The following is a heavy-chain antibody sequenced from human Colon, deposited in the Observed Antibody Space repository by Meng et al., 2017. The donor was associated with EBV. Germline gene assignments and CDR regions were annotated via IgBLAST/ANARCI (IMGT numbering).Heavy chain of an antibody. V-gene: IGHV3-53*01. Sequence: VRLEESGGGSIRPGGSLRLSCTGSGFTVNSNYMAWVRQAPGKGLEWVAVMYSNGDTYYADSMKGRLTISRHASQNTLYLQMNSLRVEDTAVYYCAKSIYGDFSSCGYWGQGTLVTVSS. J-gene: IGHJ4*02. CDR3: AKSIYGDFSSCGY. CDR2: MYSNGDT. CDR1: GFTVNSNY. D-gene: IGHD4-17*01.